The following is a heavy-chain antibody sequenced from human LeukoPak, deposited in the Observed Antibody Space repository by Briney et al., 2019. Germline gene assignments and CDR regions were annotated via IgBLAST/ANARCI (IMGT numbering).Heavy chain of an antibody. D-gene: IGHD2-2*01. J-gene: IGHJ6*03. Sequence: ASVKVSCKASGYTFISYDINWVRQATGQGLEWMGWMNPNSGNTGYAQKFQGRVTMTRNTSISTAYMELRSLRSEDTAVYYCARGLGGTDLVVPAAYGPDYYYYYMDVWGKGTTVTVSS. V-gene: IGHV1-8*01. CDR2: MNPNSGNT. CDR1: GYTFISYD. CDR3: ARGLGGTDLVVPAAYGPDYYYYYMDV.